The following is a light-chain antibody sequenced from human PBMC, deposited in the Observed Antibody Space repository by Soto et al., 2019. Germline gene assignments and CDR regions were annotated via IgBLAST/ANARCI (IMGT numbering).Light chain of an antibody. V-gene: IGKV3-20*01. J-gene: IGKJ4*01. CDR2: GAS. Sequence: EIVLTQSPGTLSLSPGERATLSCRASQSVSSSYLAWYQQKPGQAPRLLIYGASSRATGIPDRFSGSGSGTDCTLTISRLEPEEVEVYYCQQYGSSFGGGTKVEIK. CDR1: QSVSSSY. CDR3: QQYGSS.